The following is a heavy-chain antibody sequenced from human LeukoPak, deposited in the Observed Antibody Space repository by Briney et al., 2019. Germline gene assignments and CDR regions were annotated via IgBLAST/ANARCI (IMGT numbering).Heavy chain of an antibody. CDR3: ARPGDYGDDEVGAFDI. J-gene: IGHJ3*02. Sequence: SETLSLTCTVSGYSISSGYFWGWIRQPPGKGLEWVGSIYHSGSTYYNPSLKSRVTISVDTSKNQFSLKLSSVTAADTAVYYCARPGDYGDDEVGAFDIWGQGTMVTVSS. D-gene: IGHD4-17*01. CDR1: GYSISSGYF. V-gene: IGHV4-38-2*02. CDR2: IYHSGST.